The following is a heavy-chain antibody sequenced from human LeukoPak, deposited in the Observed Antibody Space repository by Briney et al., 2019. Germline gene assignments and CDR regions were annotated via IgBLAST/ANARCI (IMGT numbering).Heavy chain of an antibody. Sequence: GASVKVSCKASGGTFSSYAISWVRQAPGQGLEWMGGITPIFGTANYAQKFQGRVTITADKSTSTAYMELSSLRSEDTAVYYCGGGGKYYYYYMDVWGKGTTVTVSS. V-gene: IGHV1-69*06. D-gene: IGHD4-23*01. CDR1: GGTFSSYA. CDR3: GGGGKYYYYYMDV. CDR2: ITPIFGTA. J-gene: IGHJ6*03.